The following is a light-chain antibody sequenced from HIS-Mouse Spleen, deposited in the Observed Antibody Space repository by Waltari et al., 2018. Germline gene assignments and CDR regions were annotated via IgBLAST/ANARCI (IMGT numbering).Light chain of an antibody. CDR1: RSDVGSYNL. Sequence: QSALTQPASVSGSPGQSITISCTGTRSDVGSYNLVSWYQQHPGKAPKLMIYEGSKRHSGVSNRVSGSKSGNTASLTISWLQAEDEADYYCCSYAGSSTWVFGGGTKLTVL. CDR2: EGS. CDR3: CSYAGSSTWV. J-gene: IGLJ3*02. V-gene: IGLV2-23*01.